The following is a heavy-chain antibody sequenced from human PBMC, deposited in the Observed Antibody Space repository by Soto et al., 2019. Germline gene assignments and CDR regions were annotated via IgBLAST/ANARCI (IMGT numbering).Heavy chain of an antibody. CDR1: GYTFTGYA. V-gene: IGHV1-3*05. Sequence: QVQVVQSGAEEKKPGASVKVSCTASGYTFTGYAMHWVRQAPGQRLEWMGWINAGNGNTKYSQKFQGRVTITRDTSASTAYMELSSLRSEDTAVYYCARAVAVPADFDYWGQGTLVTVSS. J-gene: IGHJ4*02. CDR2: INAGNGNT. CDR3: ARAVAVPADFDY. D-gene: IGHD6-19*01.